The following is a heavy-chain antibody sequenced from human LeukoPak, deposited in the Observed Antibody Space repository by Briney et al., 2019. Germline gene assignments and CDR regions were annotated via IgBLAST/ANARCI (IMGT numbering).Heavy chain of an antibody. CDR2: ISSGSSAI. J-gene: IGHJ5*02. V-gene: IGHV3-21*01. CDR3: ARDSTGYGYEEWS. D-gene: IGHD5-18*01. CDR1: GFTFTTYS. Sequence: GGSLRLSCEASGFTFTTYSMTWVRQAPGKGLEWVSIISSGSSAIFSADALKGRFTISRDDAKNLLYLDMNSLRAEDTAVYYCARDSTGYGYEEWSWGQGTLVTVSS.